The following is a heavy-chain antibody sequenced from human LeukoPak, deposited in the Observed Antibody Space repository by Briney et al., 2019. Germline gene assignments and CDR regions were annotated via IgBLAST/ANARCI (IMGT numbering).Heavy chain of an antibody. CDR2: ISSSGSTI. J-gene: IGHJ4*02. CDR1: GFTFSSYE. D-gene: IGHD6-13*01. CDR3: ARDMSSSWYSPSGDY. V-gene: IGHV3-48*03. Sequence: GGSLRLSCAASGFTFSSYEMNWVRQAPGKGLEWVSYISSSGSTIYYADSVKGRFTISRDNAKNSLYLQMNSLRAEDTAVYYCARDMSSSWYSPSGDYWGQGTLVTVSS.